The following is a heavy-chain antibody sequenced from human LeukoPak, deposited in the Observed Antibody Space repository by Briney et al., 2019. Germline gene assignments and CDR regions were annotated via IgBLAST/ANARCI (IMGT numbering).Heavy chain of an antibody. CDR2: ISGSGGST. J-gene: IGHJ4*02. Sequence: GGSLRLSCAASKFTFRSYAMSWVRQAPGKGLEWVSAISGSGGSTYYADSVKGRFTISRDNSKNTLYLQMNSLRAEDTAVYYCAKDHLNYDSSGYLFDYWGQGTLVTVSS. D-gene: IGHD3-22*01. CDR3: AKDHLNYDSSGYLFDY. V-gene: IGHV3-23*01. CDR1: KFTFRSYA.